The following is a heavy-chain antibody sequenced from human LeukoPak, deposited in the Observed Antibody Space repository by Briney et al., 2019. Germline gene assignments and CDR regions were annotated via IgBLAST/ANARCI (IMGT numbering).Heavy chain of an antibody. J-gene: IGHJ4*02. CDR1: GFTFSSYS. CDR2: ISSSSSTI. V-gene: IGHV3-48*04. CDR3: ARDYCSSTSCYARD. D-gene: IGHD2-2*01. Sequence: GGSLRLSCAASGFTFSSYSMNWVRQAPGKGLEWVSYISSSSSTIYYADSVKGRFTISRDNAKNSLYLQMNSLRAEDTAVYYCARDYCSSTSCYARDWGQGTLVTVSS.